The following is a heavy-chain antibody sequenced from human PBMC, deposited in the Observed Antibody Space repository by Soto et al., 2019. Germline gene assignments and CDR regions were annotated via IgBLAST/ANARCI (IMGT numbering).Heavy chain of an antibody. Sequence: EVQLLESGGGFVQPGGSLRLSCAASGFTFSDHGMHWVRQAPGKGLEWVSSISGSVGSTFYADSVKGRFTISRDNSMNTLYLQMNSLRAEDTVVYYCAKDRTIASRNFDSWGQGALVTVSS. CDR3: AKDRTIASRNFDS. CDR1: GFTFSDHG. V-gene: IGHV3-23*01. J-gene: IGHJ4*02. CDR2: ISGSVGST. D-gene: IGHD6-6*01.